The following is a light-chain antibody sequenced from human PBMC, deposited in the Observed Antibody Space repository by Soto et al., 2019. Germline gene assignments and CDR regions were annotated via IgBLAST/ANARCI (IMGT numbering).Light chain of an antibody. J-gene: IGKJ4*01. CDR1: QGINNN. CDR2: AAS. Sequence: DIQMTQSPTSLSASVGDSVSITCRASQGINNNLAWFQQKPGQAPKSLIYAASSLQSGVPSKFSASGSGTDFTLTISSLQPEDFATYYCQQYNNYPFTFGGGTKVEI. V-gene: IGKV1-16*02. CDR3: QQYNNYPFT.